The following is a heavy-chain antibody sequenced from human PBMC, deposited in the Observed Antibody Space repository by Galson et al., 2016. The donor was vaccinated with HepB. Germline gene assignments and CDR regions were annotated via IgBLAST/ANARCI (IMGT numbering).Heavy chain of an antibody. J-gene: IGHJ4*02. Sequence: SLRLSCAASGFTFDDYAMHWVRQAPGKGLEWVSGITWNSDRIDYADSVKGRFTISRDNAKNALYLQMNSLRAEDTALYHCAKVVSFGVVTNSNFEFWGQGTLVTVSS. D-gene: IGHD3-3*01. V-gene: IGHV3-9*01. CDR1: GFTFDDYA. CDR2: ITWNSDRI. CDR3: AKVVSFGVVTNSNFEF.